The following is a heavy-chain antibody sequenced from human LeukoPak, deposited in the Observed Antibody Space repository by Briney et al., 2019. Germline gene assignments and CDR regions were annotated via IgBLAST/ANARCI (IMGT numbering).Heavy chain of an antibody. Sequence: GGSLRLSCAASGFTFSSYAMHWVRQAPGKGLEWVAVISYDGSNKFYADSVKGRFTISRDNSKNTLYLQMNSLRAEDTAEYYCARPQNYYYYYGMDVWGQGTTVTVSS. V-gene: IGHV3-30-3*01. CDR2: ISYDGSNK. J-gene: IGHJ6*02. CDR1: GFTFSSYA. CDR3: ARPQNYYYYYGMDV.